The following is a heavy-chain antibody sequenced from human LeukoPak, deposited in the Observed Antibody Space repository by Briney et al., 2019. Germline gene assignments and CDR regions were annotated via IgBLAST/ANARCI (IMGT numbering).Heavy chain of an antibody. CDR2: IDYIGGT. V-gene: IGHV4-59*08. CDR1: GGSISTYY. D-gene: IGHD2-2*01. CDR3: ARRRTTGLSGYMDV. Sequence: SETLSLTCTVSGGSISTYYWSWIRQPPGKGLEWIGDIDYIGGTNYNPSLKSRVTISVGTSKNHFSLNLNSVTAADTALYYCARRRTTGLSGYMDVWGKGTTVTVSS. J-gene: IGHJ6*03.